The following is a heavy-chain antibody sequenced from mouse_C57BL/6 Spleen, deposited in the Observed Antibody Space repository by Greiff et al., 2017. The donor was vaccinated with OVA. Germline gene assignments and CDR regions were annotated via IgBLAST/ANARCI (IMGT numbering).Heavy chain of an antibody. CDR2: INPSNGGT. D-gene: IGHD1-1*01. J-gene: IGHJ1*03. Sequence: VQLQQPGPELVKPGASVKLSCKASGYTFTSYWMHWVKQRPGQGLEWIGNINPSNGGTNYNEKFKSKATLTVDKSSSTAYMQLSSLTSEDSAVYYCAKPYYYGSRWYFDVWGTGTTVTVSS. V-gene: IGHV1-53*01. CDR3: AKPYYYGSRWYFDV. CDR1: GYTFTSYW.